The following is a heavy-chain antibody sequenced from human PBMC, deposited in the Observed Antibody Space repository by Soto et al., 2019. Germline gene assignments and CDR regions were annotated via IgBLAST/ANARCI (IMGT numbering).Heavy chain of an antibody. CDR3: ATEDTVVTARGAFDI. J-gene: IGHJ3*02. CDR1: GYTLTELT. D-gene: IGHD2-21*02. V-gene: IGHV1-24*01. CDR2: FDPEDGET. Sequence: ASVKVSCKVSGYTLTELTMHWVRQAPGKGLEWMEGFDPEDGETIYAQKFQGRVTMTEDTSTDTAYMELSSLRSEDTAVYYCATEDTVVTARGAFDIWGQGTMVTVSS.